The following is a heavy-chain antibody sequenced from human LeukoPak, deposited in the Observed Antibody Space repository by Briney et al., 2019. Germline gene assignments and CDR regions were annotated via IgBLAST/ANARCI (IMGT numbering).Heavy chain of an antibody. CDR3: ARRKDYYDSSGYTYWYFDL. CDR2: IYHSGST. CDR1: GGSISSGGYS. V-gene: IGHV4-30-2*01. Sequence: SQTLSLTCAVSGGSISSGGYSWSWLRQPPGKGLEWIGYIYHSGSTYYNPSLKSRVTISVDRSKNQFSLKLSSVTAADTAVYYCARRKDYYDSSGYTYWYFDLWGRGTLVTVSS. D-gene: IGHD3-22*01. J-gene: IGHJ2*01.